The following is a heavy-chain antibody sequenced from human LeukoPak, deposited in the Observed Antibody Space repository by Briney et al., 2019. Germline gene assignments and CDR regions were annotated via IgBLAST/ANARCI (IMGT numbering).Heavy chain of an antibody. D-gene: IGHD2-2*01. Sequence: GGSLRLSCAASGFTFSNAWMSWVRQAPGKGLEWVGRIKSKTDGGTTDYAARGKGRFTIERDDSKNRLYLQMNSLTPEDTSVYYCTTQGPYCSSTSCYSIDYWGQGTLVTVSS. CDR2: IKSKTDGGTT. V-gene: IGHV3-15*01. J-gene: IGHJ4*02. CDR1: GFTFSNAW. CDR3: TTQGPYCSSTSCYSIDY.